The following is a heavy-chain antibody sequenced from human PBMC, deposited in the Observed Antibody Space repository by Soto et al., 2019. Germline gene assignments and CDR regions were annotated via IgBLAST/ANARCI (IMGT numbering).Heavy chain of an antibody. CDR2: IIPIFGTA. Sequence: AVKVSCEASGGTFSSYASSWVRQAPGQGLEWMGGIIPIFGTANYAQKFQGRVTITADESTSTAYMELSSLRSEDTAVYYCALREGFLEWLLPYYYYYGMDVWGQGTTVTVSS. V-gene: IGHV1-69*13. D-gene: IGHD3-3*01. CDR1: GGTFSSYA. J-gene: IGHJ6*02. CDR3: ALREGFLEWLLPYYYYYGMDV.